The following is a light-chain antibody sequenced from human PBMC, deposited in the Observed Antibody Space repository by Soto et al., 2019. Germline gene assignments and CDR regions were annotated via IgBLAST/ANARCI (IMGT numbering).Light chain of an antibody. CDR2: AAS. V-gene: IGKV1-9*01. CDR3: QQLHGYPIT. CDR1: QGIDTS. J-gene: IGKJ5*01. Sequence: QSPSSLSASVGYRVTITCRASQGIDTSLAWYQQKPGKAPKLLIYAASNFQSGVPSRFSGSGSGTHFTLTISSLQPEDFATYYCQQLHGYPITFGQGTRLEIK.